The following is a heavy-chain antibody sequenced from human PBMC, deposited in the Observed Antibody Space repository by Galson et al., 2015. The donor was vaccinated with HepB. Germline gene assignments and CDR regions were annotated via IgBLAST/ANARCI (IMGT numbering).Heavy chain of an antibody. CDR1: GFSFSEFY. V-gene: IGHV3-11*01. D-gene: IGHD3-22*01. CDR3: ARGIGNYYDSSGQPPPFDY. Sequence: SLRLSCAVSGFSFSEFYMTWIRQAPGKGLEWISYISDSGTTTYYADSLKGRFTVFRDNAKKSLYLQMNSLRAEDTAVYYCARGIGNYYDSSGQPPPFDYWGQGTLVTVSS. CDR2: ISDSGTTT. J-gene: IGHJ4*02.